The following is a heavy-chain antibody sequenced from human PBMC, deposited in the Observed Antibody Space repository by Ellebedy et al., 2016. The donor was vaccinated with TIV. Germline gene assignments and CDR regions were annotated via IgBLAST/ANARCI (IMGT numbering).Heavy chain of an antibody. J-gene: IGHJ6*02. V-gene: IGHV3-74*01. CDR1: GFTFSNYW. CDR3: ARVEVGRSGPSNGMDV. Sequence: GESLKISCAASGFTFSNYWMHWVRQGPGKGLVWVSRSSSDGRSTSYADSVKGRFTISRDNAKNTLYLQMNSLRAEDTAVYYCARVEVGRSGPSNGMDVWGQGTTDTVSS. D-gene: IGHD6-19*01. CDR2: SSSDGRST.